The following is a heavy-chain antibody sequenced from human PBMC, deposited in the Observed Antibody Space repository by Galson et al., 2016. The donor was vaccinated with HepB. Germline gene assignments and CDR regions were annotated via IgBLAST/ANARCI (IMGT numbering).Heavy chain of an antibody. CDR2: ISSTSSYI. D-gene: IGHD4-17*01. CDR1: GITFSSYS. J-gene: IGHJ4*02. V-gene: IGHV3-21*01. Sequence: SLRLSCAASGITFSSYSMNWVCQAPGKGLELVSSISSTSSYIYYADSVKGRFTISRDNAKNSLYLQMNSLRAEDTAVYYCARDDRATVTPYYFDYWGQGTLVTVSS. CDR3: ARDDRATVTPYYFDY.